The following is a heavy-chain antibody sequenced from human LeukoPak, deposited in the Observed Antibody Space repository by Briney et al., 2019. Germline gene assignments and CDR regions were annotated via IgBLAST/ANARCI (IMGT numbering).Heavy chain of an antibody. CDR2: ISYDGSNK. Sequence: PGGSLRLSCAASGFTFSSYAMHWVRQAPGKGLEWVAVISYDGSNKYYADSVKGRFTISRDNSKNTLYLQMNSLRAEDTAVYYCARGWFGELLSTTRTFDYWGQGTLVTVSS. J-gene: IGHJ4*02. CDR1: GFTFSSYA. D-gene: IGHD3-10*01. CDR3: ARGWFGELLSTTRTFDY. V-gene: IGHV3-30-3*01.